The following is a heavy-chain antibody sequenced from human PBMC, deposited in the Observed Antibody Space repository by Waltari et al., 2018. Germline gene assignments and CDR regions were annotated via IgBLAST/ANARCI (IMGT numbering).Heavy chain of an antibody. CDR3: SWSLDY. CDR1: GFSFSNSW. J-gene: IGHJ4*01. Sequence: EVQLVESGGGLVQPGGSLSLPWAASGFSFSNSWMDWARQAPGKGLEWVANINHDGSEISYVDSVKGRVTISRDNAKNSLYLQMNSLRAEDTAIYYCSWSLDYLGHGTLVTVSS. CDR2: INHDGSEI. V-gene: IGHV3-7*01.